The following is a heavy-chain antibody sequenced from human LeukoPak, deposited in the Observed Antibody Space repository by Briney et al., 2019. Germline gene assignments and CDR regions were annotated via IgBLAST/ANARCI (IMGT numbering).Heavy chain of an antibody. V-gene: IGHV1-69*06. J-gene: IGHJ3*02. CDR3: ARDCDMSSGPCDAFDI. CDR1: GGTFSSYA. CDR2: IIPIFGTA. D-gene: IGHD3-10*01. Sequence: SVKVSCKASGGTFSSYAISWVRQAPGQGLEWMGGIIPIFGTANYVQKFQGRVTITADKSTSTAYMELSSLRSEDTAVYYCARDCDMSSGPCDAFDIWGQGTMVTVSS.